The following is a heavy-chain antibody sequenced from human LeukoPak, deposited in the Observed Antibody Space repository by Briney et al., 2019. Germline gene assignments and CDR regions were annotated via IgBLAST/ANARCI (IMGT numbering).Heavy chain of an antibody. Sequence: GESLKISCQGSGYSFTSYWIGWVRQMPGKGLEWMGIIYPGDSDTRYSPSFQGQATISADKSISTAYLQWSSLKASDTAMYYCARQSAYSSSWYEWFDPWGQGTLVTVSS. J-gene: IGHJ5*02. V-gene: IGHV5-51*01. CDR3: ARQSAYSSSWYEWFDP. D-gene: IGHD6-13*01. CDR1: GYSFTSYW. CDR2: IYPGDSDT.